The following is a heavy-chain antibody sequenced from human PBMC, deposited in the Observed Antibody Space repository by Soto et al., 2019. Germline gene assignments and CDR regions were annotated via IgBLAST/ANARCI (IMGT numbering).Heavy chain of an antibody. CDR3: VSAYYYFGMDV. J-gene: IGHJ6*02. CDR2: LYHSGTT. Sequence: QLQLQESGSGLVKPSETLSLTCDVSGGSINSRGFSWSWIRQPPGKGLEWLGYLYHSGTTYYSPSVEGRVTISIDRAKIQFSLRLNSVTAADTAVYYCVSAYYYFGMDVWGQGATVYVSS. V-gene: IGHV4-30-2*01. CDR1: GGSINSRGFS.